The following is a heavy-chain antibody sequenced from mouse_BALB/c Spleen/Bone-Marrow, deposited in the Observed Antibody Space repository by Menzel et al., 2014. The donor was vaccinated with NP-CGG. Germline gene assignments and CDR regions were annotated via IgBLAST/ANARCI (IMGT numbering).Heavy chain of an antibody. J-gene: IGHJ1*01. CDR3: ARQGYGYVDFDV. D-gene: IGHD1-2*01. V-gene: IGHV5-12-1*01. Sequence: EVKLVESGGGLVKPGGSLKLSCAASGFAFSSYDMSWVRQTPEKRLEWVAYISSGGGSTYYPDTVKGRFTISRDNAKNTLYLQMSSLKSEDTATYYCARQGYGYVDFDVWGAGTTVTVSS. CDR1: GFAFSSYD. CDR2: ISSGGGST.